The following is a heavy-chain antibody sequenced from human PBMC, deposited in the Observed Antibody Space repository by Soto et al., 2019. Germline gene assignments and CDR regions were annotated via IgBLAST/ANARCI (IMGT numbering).Heavy chain of an antibody. Sequence: EGQLVESGGGLVQPGGSLRLSCAASGFTFSSVEMDWVRQAPGRGLEWVSYISSSGSTIFYADSVKGRFTISRDNARNSLYLHMNSLRVEDTAIYYCASERLTDYATSGYDAFDIWGQGTMVTVSS. V-gene: IGHV3-48*03. CDR2: ISSSGSTI. J-gene: IGHJ3*02. CDR3: ASERLTDYATSGYDAFDI. CDR1: GFTFSSVE. D-gene: IGHD3-22*01.